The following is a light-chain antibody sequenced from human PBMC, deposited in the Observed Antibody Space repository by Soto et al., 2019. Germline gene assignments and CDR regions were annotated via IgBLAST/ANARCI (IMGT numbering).Light chain of an antibody. Sequence: EIVLTQSPGTLSLSPGERATLSCRASQSVSSSYLAWYQQKPGQAPSLLIYVASSRAPGIPDRFSGSGSGTDFTLTISRLEPEDFAVYYCQQYGSSPWTFGQGTKVEIK. J-gene: IGKJ1*01. CDR3: QQYGSSPWT. V-gene: IGKV3-20*01. CDR2: VAS. CDR1: QSVSSSY.